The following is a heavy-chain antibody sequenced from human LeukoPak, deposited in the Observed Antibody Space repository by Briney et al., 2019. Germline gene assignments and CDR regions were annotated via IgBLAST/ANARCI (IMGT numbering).Heavy chain of an antibody. J-gene: IGHJ4*02. CDR2: IYYSGST. CDR3: ARVDSTYGYAGGNYFDP. CDR1: GGSISSYY. Sequence: SETLSLTCTVSGGSISSYYWSWIRQPPGKGLEWIGDIYYSGSTNYNPSLKSRVTISVDTSKNQFSLKLSSVTAADTAVYYCARVDSTYGYAGGNYFDPWGQGTLVTVSS. V-gene: IGHV4-59*08. D-gene: IGHD5-18*01.